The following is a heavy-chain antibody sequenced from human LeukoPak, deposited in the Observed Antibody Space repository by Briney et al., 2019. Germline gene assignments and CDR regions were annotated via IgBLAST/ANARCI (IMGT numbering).Heavy chain of an antibody. V-gene: IGHV3-15*01. J-gene: IGHJ4*02. D-gene: IGHD3-9*01. CDR2: IKSKTDGGTT. Sequence: GGSLRLSCEGSGFTFSNAWMSWVRQAPGKGLEWVGRIKSKTDGGTTDYAAPVKGRFTISRDDSKNTLSLQMNSLKTEDTAVYYCDWLGASFHYWGQGTLVTVSS. CDR1: GFTFSNAW. CDR3: DWLGASFHY.